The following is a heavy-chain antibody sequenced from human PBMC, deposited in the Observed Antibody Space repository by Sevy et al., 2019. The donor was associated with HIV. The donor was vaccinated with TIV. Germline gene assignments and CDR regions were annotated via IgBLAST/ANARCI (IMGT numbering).Heavy chain of an antibody. CDR2: ISFDATNK. CDR1: GFTVSGNY. CDR3: ALERLSSDVAEYFQN. Sequence: GGSLRLSCEASGFTVSGNYMAWVRQAPGKGLEWVATISFDATNKHYPDSVKGRFTISRDNFQNSLFLQMDSLRPEDTAVYYCALERLSSDVAEYFQNWGQGTLVTVSS. J-gene: IGHJ1*01. D-gene: IGHD1-1*01. V-gene: IGHV3-30-3*01.